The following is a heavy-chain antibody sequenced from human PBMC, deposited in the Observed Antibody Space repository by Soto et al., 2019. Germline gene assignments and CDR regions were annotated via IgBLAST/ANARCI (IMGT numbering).Heavy chain of an antibody. CDR3: ARDTYYYDSSGYYFDY. D-gene: IGHD3-22*01. V-gene: IGHV4-4*07. CDR1: GGSISSYY. CDR2: IYTSGST. J-gene: IGHJ4*02. Sequence: SETLSLTCTVSGGSISSYYWSWIRQPAGKGLEWIVRIYTSGSTNYNPSLKSRVTMSVDTSKNQFSLKLSSVTAADTAVYYCARDTYYYDSSGYYFDYWGQGTLVTVSS.